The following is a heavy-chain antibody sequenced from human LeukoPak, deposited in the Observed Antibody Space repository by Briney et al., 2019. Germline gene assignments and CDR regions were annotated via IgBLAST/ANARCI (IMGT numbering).Heavy chain of an antibody. Sequence: ASVKVSCKASGGTFSSYAISWVRQAPGQELEWMGRIIPILGIANYAQKFQGRVTITADKSTSTAYMELSSLRSEDTAVYYCARGRGLSENAFDIWGQGTMVTVSS. CDR2: IIPILGIA. D-gene: IGHD1-26*01. CDR3: ARGRGLSENAFDI. J-gene: IGHJ3*02. V-gene: IGHV1-69*04. CDR1: GGTFSSYA.